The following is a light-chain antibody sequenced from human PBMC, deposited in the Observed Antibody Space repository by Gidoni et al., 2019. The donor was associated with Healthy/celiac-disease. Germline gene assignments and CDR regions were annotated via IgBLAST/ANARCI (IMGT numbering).Light chain of an antibody. CDR3: CSYAGSSYVV. J-gene: IGLJ2*01. Sequence: QSALTKPRAASGSPGQSVTISCTGTRSDVGGYNYVSWYQPHPGKAPQLMIYDVSKRPSGVPDRFSGSKSGNTASLTISGLQAEDEADYYCCSYAGSSYVVFGGGTKLTVL. V-gene: IGLV2-11*01. CDR1: RSDVGGYNY. CDR2: DVS.